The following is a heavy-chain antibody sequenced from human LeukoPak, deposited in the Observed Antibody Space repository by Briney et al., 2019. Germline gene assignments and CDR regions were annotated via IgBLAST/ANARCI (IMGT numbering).Heavy chain of an antibody. CDR3: ARDQVWSSGQKAAFDY. D-gene: IGHD6-19*01. Sequence: ASVKVSCKASGYTFTSYAMHWVRQAPGQRLERMGWINAGNGNTKCSQKFQGRVTITRDTSASTAYMELSSLRSEDTAVYYCARDQVWSSGQKAAFDYWGQGTLVTVSS. CDR1: GYTFTSYA. CDR2: INAGNGNT. V-gene: IGHV1-3*01. J-gene: IGHJ4*02.